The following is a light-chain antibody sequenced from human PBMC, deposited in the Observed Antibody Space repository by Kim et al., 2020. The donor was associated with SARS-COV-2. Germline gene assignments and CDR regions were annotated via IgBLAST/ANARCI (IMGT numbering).Light chain of an antibody. J-gene: IGKJ1*01. V-gene: IGKV3D-15*01. CDR3: KQNNNWPRT. CDR1: QSVSSN. Sequence: EIVMTQSPATLSVSPGERATLTCRASQSVSSNLAWYQQKPGQAPRLLIYGASTRATGIPARFSGSGSGTEFTLTISSLQSEDFAVYYCKQNNNWPRTFGQAAYVDIK. CDR2: GAS.